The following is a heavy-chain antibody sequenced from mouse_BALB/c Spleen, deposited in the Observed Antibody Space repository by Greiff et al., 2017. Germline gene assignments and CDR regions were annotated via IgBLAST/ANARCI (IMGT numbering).Heavy chain of an antibody. D-gene: IGHD1-1*01. CDR3: ARSRTTVVARDY. V-gene: IGHV1-69*02. CDR2: IDPSDSYT. Sequence: QVQLQQPGAELVKPGASVKLSCKASGYTFTSYWMHWVKQRPGQGLEWIGEIDPSDSYTNYNQKFKGKATLTVDKSSSTAYMQLSSLTSEDSAVYYCARSRTTVVARDYWGQGTTLTVSS. CDR1: GYTFTSYW. J-gene: IGHJ2*01.